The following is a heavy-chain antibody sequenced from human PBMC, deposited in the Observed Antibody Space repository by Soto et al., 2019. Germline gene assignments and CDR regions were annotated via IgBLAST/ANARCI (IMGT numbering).Heavy chain of an antibody. CDR2: ISSSGDST. J-gene: IGHJ1*01. Sequence: EVQLLESGGGLVQPGGSLRLSCAASGFTFSSYAMSWVRQAPGKGLEWVSGISSSGDSTYYADSVKGRFTISRDNSKKTVYLQMNSLRAEDTAVYYCAKGVPGIAVAGTGYFQHWGQGTLVTVSS. CDR1: GFTFSSYA. CDR3: AKGVPGIAVAGTGYFQH. V-gene: IGHV3-23*01. D-gene: IGHD6-19*01.